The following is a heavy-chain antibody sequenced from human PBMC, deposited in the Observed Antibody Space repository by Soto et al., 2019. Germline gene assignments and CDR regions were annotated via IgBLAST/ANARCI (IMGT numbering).Heavy chain of an antibody. CDR2: IIPIFGTA. D-gene: IGHD3-22*01. CDR3: ARTYDSSGYPGDYYYGMDV. J-gene: IGHJ6*02. Sequence: SVKVSGKASGGTFSSYAISWVRQAPGQGLEWMGGIIPIFGTANYAQKFQGRVTITADESTSTAYMELSSLRSEDTAVYYCARTYDSSGYPGDYYYGMDVWGQGTTVTVSS. V-gene: IGHV1-69*13. CDR1: GGTFSSYA.